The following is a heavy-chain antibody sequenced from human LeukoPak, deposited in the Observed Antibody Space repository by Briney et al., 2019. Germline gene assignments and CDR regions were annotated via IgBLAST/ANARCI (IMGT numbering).Heavy chain of an antibody. CDR2: INPSGDST. J-gene: IGHJ4*02. V-gene: IGHV1-46*01. Sequence: ASVKVSCKAPGYTFTSYYIHWVRQAPGQGLEWMGIINPSGDSTTYTQKLQGRVTMTTDTSTSTAYMELRSLRSDDTAVYYCARDRTLHNEDLDYWGQGTLVTVSS. D-gene: IGHD1-1*01. CDR3: ARDRTLHNEDLDY. CDR1: GYTFTSYY.